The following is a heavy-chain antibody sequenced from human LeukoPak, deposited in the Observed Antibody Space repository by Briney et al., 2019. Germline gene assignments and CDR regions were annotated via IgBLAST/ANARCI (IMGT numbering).Heavy chain of an antibody. CDR3: ARHYLGYSSGWTPPWRLNWFDP. CDR2: IYHSGTTYICST. V-gene: IGHV4-59*08. CDR1: GASMSNYY. Sequence: SETLSLTCNVSGASMSNYYWVWIRQPPGKGLEWIGSIYHSGTTYICSTYYNPSLKSRVTISLDTSKNQFSLKVGSMTAADTAVYYCARHYLGYSSGWTPPWRLNWFDPWGQGTLVTVSS. D-gene: IGHD6-19*01. J-gene: IGHJ5*02.